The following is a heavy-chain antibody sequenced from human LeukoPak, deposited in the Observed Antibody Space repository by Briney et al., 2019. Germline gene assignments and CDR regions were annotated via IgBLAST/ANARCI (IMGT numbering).Heavy chain of an antibody. CDR2: IYYSGST. CDR3: ARHRYDFWSGYNWFDP. Sequence: SETLSLTCTVSGGSISSSSYYWGWIRQPPGKGLEWIGSIYYSGSTYYNPSLKSRVTISVDTSKNQFSLKLSSVTAADTAVYYCARHRYDFWSGYNWFDPWGQETLVTVSS. V-gene: IGHV4-39*01. D-gene: IGHD3-3*01. J-gene: IGHJ5*02. CDR1: GGSISSSSYY.